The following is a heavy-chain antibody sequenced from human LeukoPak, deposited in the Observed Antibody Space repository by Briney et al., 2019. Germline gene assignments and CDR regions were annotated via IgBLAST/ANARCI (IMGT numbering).Heavy chain of an antibody. Sequence: SQTLPLTCTVSGGSISSGNYYWSWIRQPPGKGLEYIGYIYYSGSTYYNPSLKSRITISLDTSKNQFSLKLSSVTPADTAVYYCARDRRDQSGWYYIPGGSWGQGTLVTVSS. D-gene: IGHD2-15*01. V-gene: IGHV4-30-4*08. CDR3: ARDRRDQSGWYYIPGGS. CDR2: IYYSGST. J-gene: IGHJ5*02. CDR1: GGSISSGNYY.